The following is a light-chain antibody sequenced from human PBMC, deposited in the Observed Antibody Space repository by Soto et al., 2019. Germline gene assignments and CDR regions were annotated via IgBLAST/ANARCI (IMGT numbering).Light chain of an antibody. CDR1: QTISSW. V-gene: IGKV3-11*01. Sequence: DILLTQSPATLSLSLGDRVTIPCRASQTISSWLAWYQQKPGKAPRLLIYEASSRKSGIPARFSGSGSGTEFTLTISSLEPADFAVYYCQQRSNWPLTFGGGTKV. CDR3: QQRSNWPLT. CDR2: EAS. J-gene: IGKJ4*01.